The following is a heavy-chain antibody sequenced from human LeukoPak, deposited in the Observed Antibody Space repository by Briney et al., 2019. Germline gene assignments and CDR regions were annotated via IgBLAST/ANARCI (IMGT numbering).Heavy chain of an antibody. V-gene: IGHV3-23*01. CDR1: GFTFSSYA. J-gene: IGHJ6*02. D-gene: IGHD3-22*01. Sequence: GGSLRLSCAASGFTFSSYAMSWVRQAPGKGLEWVSAISGSGGSTYYADSVKGRFTISRDNSKNTLYLQMNSLRAEDTAVYYCAKDGPSYDSSGYSVLTGTYGMDVWGQGTTVTVSS. CDR3: AKDGPSYDSSGYSVLTGTYGMDV. CDR2: ISGSGGST.